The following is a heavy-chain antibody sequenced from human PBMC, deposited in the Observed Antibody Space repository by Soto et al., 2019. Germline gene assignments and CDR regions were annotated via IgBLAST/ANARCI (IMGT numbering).Heavy chain of an antibody. J-gene: IGHJ6*02. CDR1: GVTFSSSA. D-gene: IGHD3-16*01. CDR3: AHKRLHSSPGAGGYSGMDV. V-gene: IGHV1-69*01. Sequence: QVLLVQSGAELKEPGSSVKVSCKASGVTFSSSAISWLRQAPGQGLEWMGGIIPIFGTPNYARKFQCRVTITADESTTTAYMELSSLRSEDTACYYCAHKRLHSSPGAGGYSGMDVWGHGTAVTVSS. CDR2: IIPIFGTP.